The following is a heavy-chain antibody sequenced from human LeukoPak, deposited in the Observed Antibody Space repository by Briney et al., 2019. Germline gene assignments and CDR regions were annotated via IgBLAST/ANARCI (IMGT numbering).Heavy chain of an antibody. CDR2: IYGSGST. J-gene: IGHJ5*01. Sequence: SQTLSLTCTVSGGSISSGNFYWSWIRQPAGKGLEWIGRIYGSGSTNYSPSLRSRVTISIDTSKKQFSLKLNSVTAADTAVYYCARGWGSTSSNYFDPWGQGTLVTVSS. CDR3: ARGWGSTSSNYFDP. V-gene: IGHV4-61*02. D-gene: IGHD2-2*01. CDR1: GGSISSGNFY.